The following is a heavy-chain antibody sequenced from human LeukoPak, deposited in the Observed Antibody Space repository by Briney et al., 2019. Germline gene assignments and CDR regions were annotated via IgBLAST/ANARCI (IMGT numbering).Heavy chain of an antibody. Sequence: GRSLRLSCAVSGFTFSSYAMHWVRQAPEKGLEWVAVISYDGSNKYYADSVKGRFTISRDNSNNTLYRQMNSQRAEDTAGYYCARDGRRDWFDPWGQGTLVTVSS. CDR2: ISYDGSNK. D-gene: IGHD5-24*01. J-gene: IGHJ5*02. V-gene: IGHV3-30-3*01. CDR1: GFTFSSYA. CDR3: ARDGRRDWFDP.